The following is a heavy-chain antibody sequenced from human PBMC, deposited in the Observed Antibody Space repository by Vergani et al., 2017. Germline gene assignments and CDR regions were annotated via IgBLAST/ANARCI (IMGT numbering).Heavy chain of an antibody. CDR1: GFTFSSYG. J-gene: IGHJ6*03. V-gene: IGHV3-30*03. Sequence: QVQLVESGGGVVQPGRSLRLSCAASGFTFSSYGMHWVRQAPGKGLEWVAVISYDGSNKYYADSVKGRFTISRDNSKNTLYLQMNSLRAEDTAVYYCARGQVPRVYYYYYYVDVWGTGSTVTVSS. CDR3: ARGQVPRVYYYYYYVDV. CDR2: ISYDGSNK.